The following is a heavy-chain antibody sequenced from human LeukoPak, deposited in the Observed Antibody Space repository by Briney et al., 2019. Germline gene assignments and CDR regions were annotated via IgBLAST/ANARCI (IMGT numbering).Heavy chain of an antibody. CDR1: GFTFSSYA. D-gene: IGHD6-19*01. J-gene: IGHJ4*02. CDR2: ISYDGREK. CDR3: ARPYSSGWYGDFDY. Sequence: GGSLRLSCAASGFTFSSYAMHWVRQAPGKGLEWVAVISYDGREKYYADSVKGRFTISRDNSKNTLYLQMNSPRAEDTAVYSCARPYSSGWYGDFDYWGQGTLVTVSS. V-gene: IGHV3-30*04.